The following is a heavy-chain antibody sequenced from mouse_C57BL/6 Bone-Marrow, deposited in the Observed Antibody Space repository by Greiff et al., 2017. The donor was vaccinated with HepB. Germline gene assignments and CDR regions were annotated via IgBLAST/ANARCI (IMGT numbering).Heavy chain of an antibody. V-gene: IGHV1-18*01. D-gene: IGHD2-2*01. CDR3: ARERLGGGYFDV. CDR2: INPNNGGT. J-gene: IGHJ1*03. Sequence: EVQLQESGPELVKPGASVKIPCKASGYTFTDYNMDWVKQSHGKSLEWIGDINPNNGGTIYNQKFKGKATLTVDKSSSTAYMELRSLTSEDTAVYYCARERLGGGYFDVWGTGTTVTVSS. CDR1: GYTFTDYN.